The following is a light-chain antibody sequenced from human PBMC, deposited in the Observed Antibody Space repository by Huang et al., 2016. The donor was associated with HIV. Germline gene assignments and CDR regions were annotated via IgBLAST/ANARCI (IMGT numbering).Light chain of an antibody. CDR1: QSLLYSLSKKNY. CDR3: LQYYSVPQT. CDR2: WAT. Sequence: DIVMNQSPEYLAVSPGDRATINCKSSQSLLYSLSKKNYFAWLQQEPRRPPKLLIYWATTRESGVPDRFSGSGSGTDFTLTINNLQAEDVSVYFCLQYYSVPQTFGHGTKVEIK. V-gene: IGKV4-1*01. J-gene: IGKJ1*01.